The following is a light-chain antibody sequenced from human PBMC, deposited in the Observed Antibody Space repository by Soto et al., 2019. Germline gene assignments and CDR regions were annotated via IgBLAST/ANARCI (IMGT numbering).Light chain of an antibody. CDR1: ESLDSEY. CDR2: GAS. J-gene: IGKJ3*01. V-gene: IGKV3-20*01. CDR3: QHYGSF. Sequence: IVLTQSPGTLSLSPGERATLSCRASESLDSEYIAWYQHKPGQAPRLLIYGASSRATGIPDRFSGSGSGTDFTLTICRLAPEDFVVYDGQHYGSFFGPRTTVDTK.